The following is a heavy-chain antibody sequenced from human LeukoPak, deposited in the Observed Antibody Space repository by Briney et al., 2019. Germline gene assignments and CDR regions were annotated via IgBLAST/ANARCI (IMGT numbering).Heavy chain of an antibody. V-gene: IGHV1-69*06. Sequence: SVKVSCKASGGTFSSYAISWVRQAPGQGLEWMGGIIPIFGTANYAQKFRGRVTITADKSTSTVYMELSSLRSEDTAVYYCARDMFGDYFISAFDIWGQGTMVTVSS. CDR3: ARDMFGDYFISAFDI. D-gene: IGHD4-17*01. CDR1: GGTFSSYA. J-gene: IGHJ3*02. CDR2: IIPIFGTA.